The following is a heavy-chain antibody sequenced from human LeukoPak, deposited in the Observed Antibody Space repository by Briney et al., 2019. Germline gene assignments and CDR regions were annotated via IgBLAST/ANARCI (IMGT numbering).Heavy chain of an antibody. Sequence: GGSLRLSCTASGFTFGDYAMSWVRQAPGKGLEGVGFIRSKAYGGTTEYAASVKGRFTISRDDSKSIAYLQMNSLKTEDTAVYYCTRGTPLTYYYDSSGSQYYFDYWGQGTLVTVSS. D-gene: IGHD3-22*01. V-gene: IGHV3-49*04. J-gene: IGHJ4*02. CDR2: IRSKAYGGTT. CDR3: TRGTPLTYYYDSSGSQYYFDY. CDR1: GFTFGDYA.